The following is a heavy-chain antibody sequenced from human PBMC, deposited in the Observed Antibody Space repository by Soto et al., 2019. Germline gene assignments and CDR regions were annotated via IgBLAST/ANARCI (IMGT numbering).Heavy chain of an antibody. V-gene: IGHV4-39*01. J-gene: IGHJ4*02. Sequence: PSETLSLTCTVSGGSISSSSYYWDWIRQPPGKGLEGIGSIYYRGSTYYNPSLQSRVTISVDTSKNQFSLNLSSVTAADTAVYYCARRPYYYDSPGPPRWGQGMLVTVSS. CDR3: ARRPYYYDSPGPPR. CDR1: GGSISSSSYY. CDR2: IYYRGST. D-gene: IGHD3-9*01.